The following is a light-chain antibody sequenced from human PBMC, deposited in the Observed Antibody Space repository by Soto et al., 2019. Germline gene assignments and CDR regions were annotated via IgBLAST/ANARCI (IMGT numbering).Light chain of an antibody. J-gene: IGKJ1*01. CDR2: NAS. CDR1: QSVSSY. Sequence: EIVLTQSPATLSLSPVERATLSCRASQSVSSYLSWYQQKPCQAPRLVIYNASRRATCIPARFSGSGSGTDFTLTISSLQPEDFAVYYCQQRSDWPTFGQGTKVDIK. CDR3: QQRSDWPT. V-gene: IGKV3-11*01.